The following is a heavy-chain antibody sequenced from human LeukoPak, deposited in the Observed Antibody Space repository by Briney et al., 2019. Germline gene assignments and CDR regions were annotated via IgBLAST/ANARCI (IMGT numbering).Heavy chain of an antibody. CDR1: GFTFSSYS. J-gene: IGHJ6*03. D-gene: IGHD5-12*01. CDR2: ISSSSSTI. Sequence: GGSLRLSCAASGFTFSSYSMNWVRQAPGKGLEWVSYISSSSSTIYYADSVKGRFTISRDNAKNSLYLQMNSLRAEDTAVYYCAKDNGNSGYDPTDMDVWGKGTTVTVSS. CDR3: AKDNGNSGYDPTDMDV. V-gene: IGHV3-48*01.